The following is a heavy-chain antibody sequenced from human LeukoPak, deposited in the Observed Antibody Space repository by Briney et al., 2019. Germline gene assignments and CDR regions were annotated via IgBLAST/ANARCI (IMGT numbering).Heavy chain of an antibody. CDR3: ARHGGGFDY. CDR2: IDPRDSYS. CDR1: GYSFTTYR. J-gene: IGHJ4*02. V-gene: IGHV5-10-1*01. D-gene: IGHD3-10*01. Sequence: GESLKISCKGSGYSFTTYRISWVRQMPGKGLEWMWTIDPRDSYSNYSPSFQGHVTISADKSISTASLQWSSLKASDTAMYYCARHGGGFDYWGQGTLVTVSS.